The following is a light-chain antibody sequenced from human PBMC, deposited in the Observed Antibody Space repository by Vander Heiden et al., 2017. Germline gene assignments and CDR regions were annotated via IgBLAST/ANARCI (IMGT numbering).Light chain of an antibody. J-gene: IGKJ2*01. CDR1: QSVSSSY. CDR3: QQDGSSPRT. CDR2: GAS. Sequence: EIVLTQSPGTLSLSPGERATLSCRASQSVSSSYLAWYQRKPGQAPRLLIYGASSRATGIPDRFSGSGSGTDFTLTISRLEPEDFAVYYCQQDGSSPRTFGQGTKLEIK. V-gene: IGKV3-20*01.